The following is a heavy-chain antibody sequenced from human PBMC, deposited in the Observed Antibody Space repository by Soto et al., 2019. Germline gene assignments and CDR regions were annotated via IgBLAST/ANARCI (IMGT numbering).Heavy chain of an antibody. D-gene: IGHD5-12*01. Sequence: EVQLVESGGGVVQPGGSLTLSCAASGFTFSSYWMHWVRQAPGKGLVWVSRIRHDGSGPAYVDSVKGRLTISRDNARNPLYLQMNSLRAEETSAYVCVRGDGDQYDGHGYLGRHWGQGTLVTVSP. CDR2: IRHDGSGP. J-gene: IGHJ4*02. CDR3: VRGDGDQYDGHGYLGRH. CDR1: GFTFSSYW. V-gene: IGHV3-74*01.